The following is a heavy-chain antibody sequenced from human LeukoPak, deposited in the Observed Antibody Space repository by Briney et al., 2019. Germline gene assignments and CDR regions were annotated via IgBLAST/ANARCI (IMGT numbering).Heavy chain of an antibody. V-gene: IGHV1-2*02. J-gene: IGHJ4*02. CDR2: INPNSGGT. CDR1: GYTFTGYY. D-gene: IGHD3-22*01. CDR3: ARELYYDSSGADAPFDY. Sequence: ASVKVSCKASGYTFTGYYMHWVRQAPGQGLEWMGWINPNSGGTNYAQKVQGRVTMTRDTSISTAYMELSRLRSDDTAVYYCARELYYDSSGADAPFDYWGQGTLVTVSS.